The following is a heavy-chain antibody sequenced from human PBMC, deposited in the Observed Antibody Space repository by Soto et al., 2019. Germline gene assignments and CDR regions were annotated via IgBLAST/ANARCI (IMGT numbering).Heavy chain of an antibody. CDR1: GYTFTGYA. CDR2: INAGNGNT. J-gene: IGHJ4*02. V-gene: IGHV1-3*05. Sequence: QVQLVQSGAEEKKPGASVKVSCKASGYTFTGYAMHWVRQAPGQRLEWMGWINAGNGNTKNSQKLQGRVTITRDTSASTAYMELSSLRSEDTAVYYCARAVAVPADFDYWGQGTLGTVAS. D-gene: IGHD6-19*01. CDR3: ARAVAVPADFDY.